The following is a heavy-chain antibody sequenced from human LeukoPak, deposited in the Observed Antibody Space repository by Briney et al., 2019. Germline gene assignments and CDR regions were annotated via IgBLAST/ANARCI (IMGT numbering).Heavy chain of an antibody. D-gene: IGHD2-2*01. V-gene: IGHV1-69*04. CDR1: GGTFSSYA. J-gene: IGHJ6*02. Sequence: GASVKVSCKASGGTFSSYAISWVRQAPGQGLEWMGRIIPILGIANYAQKFQGRVTITADKSTSTAYMELSSLRSEDTAVYYCARLGYCSSTSRYGYYYYGMDVWGQGTTVTVSS. CDR3: ARLGYCSSTSRYGYYYYGMDV. CDR2: IIPILGIA.